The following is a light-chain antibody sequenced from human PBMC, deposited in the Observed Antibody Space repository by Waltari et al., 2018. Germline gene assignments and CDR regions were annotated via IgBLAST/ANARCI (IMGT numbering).Light chain of an antibody. Sequence: WSQHHPAKDPERLLDGGSYRPSGVSNRLSGSKSGKTAALTISGLQPEDAADYYCGSYTIRNTVVFGGGTKLTVV. CDR3: GSYTIRNTVV. J-gene: IGLJ2*01. CDR2: GGS. V-gene: IGLV2-14*03.